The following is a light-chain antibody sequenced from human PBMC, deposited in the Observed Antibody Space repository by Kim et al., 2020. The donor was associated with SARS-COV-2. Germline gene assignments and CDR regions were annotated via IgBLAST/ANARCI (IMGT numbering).Light chain of an antibody. J-gene: IGKJ2*01. CDR1: QGISNW. Sequence: SGSVGDKFTITCRASQGISNWLAWYQQKPGKAPKLLIYKTSSLESGVPSRFSGSGSGTEFTLTISSLQPDDSASYFCQQYNSWPYTFGQGTKLEI. CDR3: QQYNSWPYT. CDR2: KTS. V-gene: IGKV1-5*03.